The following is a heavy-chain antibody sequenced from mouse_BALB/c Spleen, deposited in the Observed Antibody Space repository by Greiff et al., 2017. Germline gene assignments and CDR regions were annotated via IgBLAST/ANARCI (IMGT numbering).Heavy chain of an antibody. V-gene: IGHV1-77*01. CDR2: INAETGGT. CDR3: AGHVKNYGYFDY. D-gene: IGHD1-1*02. Sequence: VQLMESGAELVKPGASVKLSCKASGFTFSSYYMSWLKQKPGQGLEWIAWINAETGGTSYNQKFTGKATLTVDTSSSTAYMQFSSLTSEDSAVYYCAGHVKNYGYFDYWGQGTTLTVSS. J-gene: IGHJ2*01. CDR1: GFTFSSYY.